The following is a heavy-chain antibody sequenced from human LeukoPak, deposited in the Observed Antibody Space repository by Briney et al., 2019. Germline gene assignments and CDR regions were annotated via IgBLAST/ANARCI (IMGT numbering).Heavy chain of an antibody. CDR1: GYSISSGFY. V-gene: IGHV4-38-2*02. CDR3: ARGGYCTNVVCDTNPVHYFDY. Sequence: SETLSLTCTLSGYSISSGFYWGWVRQPPGKGMEWIGIVYHSGRMYYYPSLKSRVTIPVDTSKNQFYLKLRSVTAADTAVYYCARGGYCTNVVCDTNPVHYFDYWGEETLDTLSS. CDR2: VYHSGRM. J-gene: IGHJ4*02. D-gene: IGHD2-8*01.